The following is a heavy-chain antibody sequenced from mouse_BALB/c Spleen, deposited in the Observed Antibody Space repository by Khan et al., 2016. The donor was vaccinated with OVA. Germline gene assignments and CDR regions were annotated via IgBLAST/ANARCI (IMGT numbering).Heavy chain of an antibody. V-gene: IGHV5-6*01. CDR2: VSTGGHYT. D-gene: IGHD1-1*01. CDR1: GFTFSTYG. Sequence: EVKLMESGGDVVKPGGSLKLSCAASGFTFSTYGMSWVRQTPDKRLEWVATVSTGGHYTYYSDTVKGRFTISRDNAKNTLYLQMSSLRSEDTAMVYCSRLAYYYDSEGFAYWGQGTLVTVSA. CDR3: SRLAYYYDSEGFAY. J-gene: IGHJ3*01.